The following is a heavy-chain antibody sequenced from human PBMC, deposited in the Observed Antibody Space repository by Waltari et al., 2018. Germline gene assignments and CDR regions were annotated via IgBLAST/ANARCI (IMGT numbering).Heavy chain of an antibody. Sequence: QVQLVQSGAEVKKPGASVTVSCKASGYTFTGYYMHWVRPAPGQGLEWMGRINPNRGGTNYAQKFQGRVTMTRDTSISTAYMEVSRLRSDDTAVYYCARVLSTVQLGIFAYWGQGTLVTVSS. V-gene: IGHV1-2*06. J-gene: IGHJ4*02. CDR1: GYTFTGYY. CDR2: INPNRGGT. CDR3: ARVLSTVQLGIFAY. D-gene: IGHD7-27*01.